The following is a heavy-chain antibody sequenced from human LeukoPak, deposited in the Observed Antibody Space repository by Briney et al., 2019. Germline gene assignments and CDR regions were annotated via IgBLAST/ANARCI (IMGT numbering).Heavy chain of an antibody. CDR1: GVAGGSNY. CDR3: ARRPGN. D-gene: IGHD1-14*01. Sequence: GRSLRLSCVASGVAGGSNYMSWVRQAPGKGLEWVSLIYSGGAIRYADSVKGRFTISRDSSKNTLFLQMNDLTVEDTARYYCARRPGNWGQGILVTVSS. CDR2: IYSGGAI. V-gene: IGHV3-53*01. J-gene: IGHJ4*02.